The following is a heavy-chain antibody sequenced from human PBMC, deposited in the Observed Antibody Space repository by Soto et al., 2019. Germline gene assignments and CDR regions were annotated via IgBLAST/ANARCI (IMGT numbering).Heavy chain of an antibody. Sequence: GGSLRLSCAGSGFTFSNAWMNWVRQAPGKGLEWVGRVKSKTHGGTTDYAAPVKGRFTISRDDSENTVFLQMNSLKTEDTAVYYCATGGYYPDYWGQGTLVTVSS. D-gene: IGHD3-10*01. J-gene: IGHJ4*02. V-gene: IGHV3-15*01. CDR1: GFTFSNAW. CDR2: VKSKTHGGTT. CDR3: ATGGYYPDY.